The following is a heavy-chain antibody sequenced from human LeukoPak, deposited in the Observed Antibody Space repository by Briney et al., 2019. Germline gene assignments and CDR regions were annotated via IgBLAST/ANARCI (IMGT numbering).Heavy chain of an antibody. V-gene: IGHV4-59*01. J-gene: IGHJ4*02. D-gene: IGHD6-13*01. CDR1: GSSISSYY. CDR3: ARGYSSSWYRTYYFDY. Sequence: SETLSLTCTVSGSSISSYYWSWIRQPPGKGLEWIGYIYYSGSTNYNPSLKSRVTISVDTSKNQFSLKLSSVTAADTAVYYCARGYSSSWYRTYYFDYWGQGTLVTVSS. CDR2: IYYSGST.